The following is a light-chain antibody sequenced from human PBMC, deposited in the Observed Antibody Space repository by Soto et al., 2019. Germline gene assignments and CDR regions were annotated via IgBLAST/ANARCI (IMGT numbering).Light chain of an antibody. CDR2: GDN. CDR3: GSWDTSLSAYV. CDR1: SSNIGGNS. J-gene: IGLJ6*01. Sequence: QSVLTQPPSVSAAPGQKVTISCSGSSSNIGGNSVSWYQQLPGTAPKLLIYGDNKRPSGIPDRFSGSKSGTSATLGITGFQTGDAADYYCGSWDTSLSAYVFGHGTKLTV. V-gene: IGLV1-51*01.